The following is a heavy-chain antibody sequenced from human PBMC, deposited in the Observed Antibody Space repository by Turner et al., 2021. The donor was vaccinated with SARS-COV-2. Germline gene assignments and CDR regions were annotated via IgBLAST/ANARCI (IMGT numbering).Heavy chain of an antibody. J-gene: IGHJ4*02. D-gene: IGHD5-18*01. CDR3: AGDGGYSYGDNDY. Sequence: QVQLLESGGGVVQPGRSLRLSCAASGFTFSSYGMHWVRQAPGKGLEWVAVIWYDGSNKYYANSVKGRFTISRDNSKNTVYLQMNSLRAEDTAVYYCAGDGGYSYGDNDYWGQGTLVTVSS. CDR1: GFTFSSYG. V-gene: IGHV3-33*01. CDR2: IWYDGSNK.